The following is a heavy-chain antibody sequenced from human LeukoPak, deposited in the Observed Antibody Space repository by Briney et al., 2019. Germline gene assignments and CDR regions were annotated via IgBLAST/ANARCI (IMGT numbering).Heavy chain of an antibody. CDR2: IRYDGTNK. CDR1: GFTFSSYG. Sequence: PGGSLRLSCAASGFTFSSYGMHWVRQAPGKGLEWVAFIRYDGTNKYYADSVKGRFTISRDNAKNSLYLQMNSLRAEDTAVYYCARGRGAARGYYYYYMDVWGKGTTVTVSS. CDR3: ARGRGAARGYYYYYMDV. J-gene: IGHJ6*03. V-gene: IGHV3-30*02. D-gene: IGHD6-6*01.